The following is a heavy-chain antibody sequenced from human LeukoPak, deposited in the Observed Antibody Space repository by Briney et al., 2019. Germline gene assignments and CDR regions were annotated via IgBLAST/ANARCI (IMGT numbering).Heavy chain of an antibody. Sequence: ASVKVSCKASGYTFTGYYMHWVRQAPGQGVEWMGWINPNSGGTNYAQKFQGRVTMTRDTSISTAYMELSRLRSDDTAVYYCAREREGLGGLAGTPDYWGQGTLVTVSS. CDR2: INPNSGGT. CDR1: GYTFTGYY. J-gene: IGHJ4*02. V-gene: IGHV1-2*02. D-gene: IGHD1/OR15-1a*01. CDR3: AREREGLGGLAGTPDY.